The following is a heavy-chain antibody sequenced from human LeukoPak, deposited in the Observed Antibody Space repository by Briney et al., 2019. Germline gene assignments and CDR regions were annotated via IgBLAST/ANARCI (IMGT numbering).Heavy chain of an antibody. CDR3: ARESAYYDNSGYTNWFDP. V-gene: IGHV4-59*01. J-gene: IGHJ5*02. CDR1: GFTFSDYY. Sequence: PGGSLRLSCAASGFTFSDYYMSWIRQPPGKGLEWIGYIYYSGSTNYNPSLKSRVTISVDTSKNQFSLKLSSVTAADTAVYYCARESAYYDNSGYTNWFDPWGQGTLVTVSS. CDR2: IYYSGST. D-gene: IGHD3-22*01.